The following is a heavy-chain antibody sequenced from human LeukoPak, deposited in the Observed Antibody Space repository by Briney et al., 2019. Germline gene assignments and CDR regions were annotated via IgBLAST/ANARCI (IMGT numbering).Heavy chain of an antibody. V-gene: IGHV4-30-2*01. J-gene: IGHJ4*02. CDR1: GGSISSGGYS. Sequence: KPSQTLSLTCAVSGGSISSGGYSWSCIRQPPGKGLEWIGYIYHSGSTYCNPSLKSRVTISVDRSKNQFSLKLSSVTAADTAVYYCARAGSDGYFDYWGQGTLVTVSS. CDR2: IYHSGST. D-gene: IGHD3-10*01. CDR3: ARAGSDGYFDY.